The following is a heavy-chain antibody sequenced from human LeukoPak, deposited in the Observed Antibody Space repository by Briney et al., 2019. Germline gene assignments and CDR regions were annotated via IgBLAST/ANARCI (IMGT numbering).Heavy chain of an antibody. CDR1: GFSFSSYA. J-gene: IGHJ4*02. V-gene: IGHV3-30*03. CDR3: ARDRAWNYFDY. Sequence: GGPLTLPCAASGFSFSSYAICWVRQAPAHGREWVAIISNDGSRKYYAHSVEGRFTISRDNSKNTLYLQMDSLRAEDTAVYYCARDRAWNYFDYWGQGTLVTVSS. D-gene: IGHD3-3*01. CDR2: ISNDGSRK.